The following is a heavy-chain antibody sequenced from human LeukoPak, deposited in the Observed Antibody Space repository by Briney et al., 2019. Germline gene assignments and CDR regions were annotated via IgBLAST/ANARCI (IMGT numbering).Heavy chain of an antibody. V-gene: IGHV1-2*02. CDR2: INPNSGGT. D-gene: IGHD5-18*01. J-gene: IGHJ4*02. Sequence: ASVKVSCKTSGYTFTDHYLHWVRQAPGQGLEWMGWINPNSGGTNYPPKFQGRVTMTRDTSISTAYMELSRLRPDDTAVYYCARDRGGNSYTYYFDYWGQATLVTVSS. CDR1: GYTFTDHY. CDR3: ARDRGGNSYTYYFDY.